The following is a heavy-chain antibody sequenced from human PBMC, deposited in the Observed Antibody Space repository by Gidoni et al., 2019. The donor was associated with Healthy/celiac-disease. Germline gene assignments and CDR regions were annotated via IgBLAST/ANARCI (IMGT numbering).Heavy chain of an antibody. J-gene: IGHJ5*02. V-gene: IGHV1-69*01. CDR3: ARGGGRVLRYFDWFPNWFDP. D-gene: IGHD3-9*01. Sequence: QVQLVQSGAEVKKPGSSVKVSCKASGGTFSSYAISWVRQAPGQGLEWMGGIIPIFGTANYAQKFQGRVTITADESTSTAYMERSSLRSEDTAVYYCARGGGRVLRYFDWFPNWFDPWGQGTLVTVSS. CDR1: GGTFSSYA. CDR2: IIPIFGTA.